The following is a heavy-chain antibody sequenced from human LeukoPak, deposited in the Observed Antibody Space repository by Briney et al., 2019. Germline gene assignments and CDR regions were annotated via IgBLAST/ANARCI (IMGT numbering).Heavy chain of an antibody. CDR1: GFTFSDYT. Sequence: GGSLRLSCAASGFTFSDYTMNWGRQAPGKGLEWVSSIRTSSSYIYYADSVKGRFTTSRDNAKNSLYLQMNSLRVEDTAVYYCARDGHFDYWGPGTLVTVSS. CDR2: IRTSSSYI. CDR3: ARDGHFDY. J-gene: IGHJ4*02. V-gene: IGHV3-21*01. D-gene: IGHD3/OR15-3a*01.